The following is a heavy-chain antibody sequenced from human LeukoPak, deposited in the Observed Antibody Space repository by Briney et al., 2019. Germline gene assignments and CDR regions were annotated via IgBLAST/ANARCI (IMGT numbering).Heavy chain of an antibody. CDR3: AREAGAVADHGGFDP. D-gene: IGHD6-19*01. Sequence: PVKVSCKASGGTFSSYAISWVRQAPGQGLEWMGGIIPICGTANYAQKFQGRVTITTDESTSTAYMELSSLRSEDTSVYYCAREAGAVADHGGFDPWGQGTLVTVSS. V-gene: IGHV1-69*05. J-gene: IGHJ5*02. CDR1: GGTFSSYA. CDR2: IIPICGTA.